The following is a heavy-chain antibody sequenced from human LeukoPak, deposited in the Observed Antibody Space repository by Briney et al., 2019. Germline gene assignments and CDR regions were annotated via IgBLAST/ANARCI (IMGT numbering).Heavy chain of an antibody. D-gene: IGHD4-17*01. CDR2: ISFDATLT. CDR3: AKADYGDLRWFDY. J-gene: IGHJ4*02. CDR1: GFSFSTYG. V-gene: IGHV3-30*18. Sequence: VGSLRLSCAVSGFSFSTYGMHWVRQAPGKGLEWVAGISFDATLTYYPASVRGRFTVSRDNSKNTLFLQMNSLRPEDTGLYYCAKADYGDLRWFDYWGQGTLVTVSS.